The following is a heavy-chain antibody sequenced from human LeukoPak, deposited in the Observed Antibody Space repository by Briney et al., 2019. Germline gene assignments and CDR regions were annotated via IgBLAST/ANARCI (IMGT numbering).Heavy chain of an antibody. CDR2: VNPANGNT. CDR1: GYPFRSYV. V-gene: IGHV1-3*01. Sequence: ASVKVSCKASGYPFRSYVIHWLHQAPGQSLEWIGWVNPANGNTKYSRNFQGRVTITRDTSASVVYMELSSLTYEDTAVYFCARDGYDADGYLDYWGQGALVPVSS. CDR3: ARDGYDADGYLDY. J-gene: IGHJ4*02. D-gene: IGHD5-18*01.